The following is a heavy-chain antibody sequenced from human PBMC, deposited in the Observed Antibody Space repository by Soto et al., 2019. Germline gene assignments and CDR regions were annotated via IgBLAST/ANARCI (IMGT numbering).Heavy chain of an antibody. J-gene: IGHJ4*02. CDR3: ARDYGDRRYLVY. CDR2: IYYSGST. D-gene: IGHD4-17*01. Sequence: QVQLQESGPGLVKPSQTLSLTCTVSGGSISSGGYYWSWIRQHPGKGLEWIGYIYYSGSTYYNPSHKSRVTISVDTSKNQFSLELSSVTVADTAVYYCARDYGDRRYLVYWGQGTLVAVSS. CDR1: GGSISSGGYY. V-gene: IGHV4-31*03.